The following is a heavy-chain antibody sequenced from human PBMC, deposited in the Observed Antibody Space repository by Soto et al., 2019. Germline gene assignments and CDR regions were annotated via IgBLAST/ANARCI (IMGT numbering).Heavy chain of an antibody. V-gene: IGHV1-3*01. CDR2: INAGNGNT. CDR1: GYSFTTYA. CDR3: TRSAVRPSGGLSGPFDY. J-gene: IGHJ4*02. Sequence: QVQLVQSGAEGKKPGASVKVSCKASGYSFTTYAMHWVRQAPGQRLEWMGWINAGNGNTKYSQKLQGRVTITRDTSASTAYMELSSLRSEDTAVYYCTRSAVRPSGGLSGPFDYWGQGTLVTVSS. D-gene: IGHD3-16*01.